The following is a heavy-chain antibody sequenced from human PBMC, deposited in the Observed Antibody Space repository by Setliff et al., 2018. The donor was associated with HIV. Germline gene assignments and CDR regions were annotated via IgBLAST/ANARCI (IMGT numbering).Heavy chain of an antibody. D-gene: IGHD6-13*01. V-gene: IGHV3-66*02. CDR3: AGRRADAASFDY. CDR2: IYSGGST. Sequence: GGSLRLSCVASGFTVSSYYMSWVRQAPGKGLEWVSTIYSGGSTYHADSVKGRFTLSRDTSKNTLFLQMNSLRPEDTAVYYCAGRRADAASFDYWGQGTLVTVSS. J-gene: IGHJ4*02. CDR1: GFTVSSYY.